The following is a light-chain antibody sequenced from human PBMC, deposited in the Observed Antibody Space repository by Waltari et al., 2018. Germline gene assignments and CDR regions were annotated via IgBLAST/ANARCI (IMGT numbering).Light chain of an antibody. Sequence: SVLTPSPSSSGPPGKSVTISCSGSSPHIGLHTVNWYKQVPGTAPKLLISTNKQRPSGVTDRFSGSKSGTSASLASSGLQAEEEADYFCAAWDDSLNGGVFGGGTKLSVL. CDR2: TNK. CDR1: SPHIGLHT. CDR3: AAWDDSLNGGV. V-gene: IGLV1-44*01. J-gene: IGLJ3*02.